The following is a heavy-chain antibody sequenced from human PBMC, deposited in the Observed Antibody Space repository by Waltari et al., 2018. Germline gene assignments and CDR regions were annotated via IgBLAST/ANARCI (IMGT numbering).Heavy chain of an antibody. CDR3: AKIQRTYYYGSGRVDP. CDR1: GFTFSSYA. V-gene: IGHV3-23*01. D-gene: IGHD3-10*01. CDR2: ISGSGGST. J-gene: IGHJ5*02. Sequence: EVQLLESGGGLVQPGGSLRLSCAASGFTFSSYAMSWVRPAPGKGLEWVSAISGSGGSTSYADSGEGRFTISRDNAKNTLYLQMNSLRAEDTAVYYCAKIQRTYYYGSGRVDPWGQGTLVTVSS.